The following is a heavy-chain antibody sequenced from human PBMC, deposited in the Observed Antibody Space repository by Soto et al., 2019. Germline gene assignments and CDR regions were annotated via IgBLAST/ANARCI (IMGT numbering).Heavy chain of an antibody. CDR1: GFTFSSYG. Sequence: PGGSLRLSCAASGFTFSSYGMHWVRQAPGKGLEWVAVIWYDGSNKYYADSVKGRFTISRDNSKNTLYLQMNSLRAEDTAVYYCAKETPYYYGSGSEDWFDPWGQGTLVTVSS. D-gene: IGHD3-10*01. V-gene: IGHV3-30*02. CDR3: AKETPYYYGSGSEDWFDP. CDR2: IWYDGSNK. J-gene: IGHJ5*02.